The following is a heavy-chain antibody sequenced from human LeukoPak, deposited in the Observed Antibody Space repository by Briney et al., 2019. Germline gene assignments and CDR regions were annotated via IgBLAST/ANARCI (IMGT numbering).Heavy chain of an antibody. CDR1: GFTFSSYG. CDR2: ISYDGSNK. Sequence: GRSLRLSCAASGFTFSSYGMHWVRQAPGKGLGWVAVISYDGSNKYYADSVKGRFTISRDNSKNTLYLQMNSLRAEDTAVYYCAKGNRYAFDIWGQGTMVTVSS. J-gene: IGHJ3*02. D-gene: IGHD1-14*01. CDR3: AKGNRYAFDI. V-gene: IGHV3-30*18.